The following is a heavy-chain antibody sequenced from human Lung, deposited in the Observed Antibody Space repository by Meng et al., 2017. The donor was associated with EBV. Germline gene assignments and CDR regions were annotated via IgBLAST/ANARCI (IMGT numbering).Heavy chain of an antibody. D-gene: IGHD1-14*01. J-gene: IGHJ4*02. Sequence: QVQLVQSGSELKKPGXSVKVSCKASGYTFTRHAINWVRQAPGQGHEWMGWMNTKTGNPTYAQGFTGRFVFSLDTSVSTAYLQISSLKAEDTAMYYCARDDNGAPDYWGQGTLVTVSS. CDR3: ARDDNGAPDY. CDR1: GYTFTRHA. V-gene: IGHV7-4-1*02. CDR2: MNTKTGNP.